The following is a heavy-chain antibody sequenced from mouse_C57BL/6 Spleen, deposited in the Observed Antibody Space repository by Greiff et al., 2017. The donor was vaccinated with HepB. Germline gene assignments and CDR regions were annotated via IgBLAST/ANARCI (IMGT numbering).Heavy chain of an antibody. CDR3: ARIGGTTVYYAMDY. V-gene: IGHV1-55*01. CDR1: GYTFTSYW. CDR2: IYPGSGST. J-gene: IGHJ4*01. Sequence: VKLQQPGAELVKPGASVKMSCKASGYTFTSYWITWVKQRPGQGLEWIGDIYPGSGSTNYNEKFKSKATLTVDTSSSTAYMQLSSLTSEDSAVYYCARIGGTTVYYAMDYWGQGTSVTVSS. D-gene: IGHD1-1*01.